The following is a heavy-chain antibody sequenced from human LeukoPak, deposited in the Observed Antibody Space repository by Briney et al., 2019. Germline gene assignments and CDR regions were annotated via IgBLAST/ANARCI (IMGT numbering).Heavy chain of an antibody. CDR2: IYTSGST. D-gene: IGHD3-22*01. CDR1: GGSISSYY. CDR3: ARDHSTYDSSNF. V-gene: IGHV4-4*07. J-gene: IGHJ4*02. Sequence: SETLSLTCTVSGGSISSYYWSWIRQPAGKGLEWIGRIYTSGSTNYNPSLKSRVTISMDTSKNQFSLKLSSVTAADTAVYYCARDHSTYDSSNFWGQGTLVTVSS.